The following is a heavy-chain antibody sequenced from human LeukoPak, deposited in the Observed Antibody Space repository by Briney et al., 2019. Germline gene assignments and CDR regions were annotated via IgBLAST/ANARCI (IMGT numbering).Heavy chain of an antibody. CDR2: IYSGGST. D-gene: IGHD6-25*01. Sequence: GGSLRLSCAVSGFTFSSYAMSWVRQAPGKGLEWVSVIYSGGSTYYADSVKGRFTISRDNSKNTLYLQMNSLRAEDTAVYYCARDSAGSSGLFDIWGQGTMVTVSS. J-gene: IGHJ3*02. CDR1: GFTFSSYA. V-gene: IGHV3-66*01. CDR3: ARDSAGSSGLFDI.